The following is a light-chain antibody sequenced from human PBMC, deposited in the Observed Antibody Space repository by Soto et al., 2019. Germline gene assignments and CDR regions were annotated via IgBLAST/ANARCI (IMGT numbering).Light chain of an antibody. J-gene: IGKJ3*01. V-gene: IGKV1-16*02. CDR3: QQYSIYPFA. CDR1: QGINNY. Sequence: DIQMTQSPSSLSASVGDRVTITCRASQGINNYLAWFQQKPWKAPKSLINAASTLQSGVSSKFSGSGSGTDFTLTISSLQPEDFATYYCQQYSIYPFAFGPGTNVALK. CDR2: AAS.